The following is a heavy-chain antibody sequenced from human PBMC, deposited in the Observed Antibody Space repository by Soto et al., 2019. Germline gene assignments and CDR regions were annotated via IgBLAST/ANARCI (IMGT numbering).Heavy chain of an antibody. D-gene: IGHD6-19*01. CDR1: GFTFSSYS. CDR2: ISSSSSYI. J-gene: IGHJ4*02. Sequence: EVQLVESGGGLVKPGGSLRLSCAASGFTFSSYSMNWVRQAPGKGLEWVSSISSSSSYIYYADSVKGRFTISRDNAKNSLYLQLNSLRAEDTAVYYCARVRSVVWQWLAPDYFDYWGQGTLVTVSS. V-gene: IGHV3-21*01. CDR3: ARVRSVVWQWLAPDYFDY.